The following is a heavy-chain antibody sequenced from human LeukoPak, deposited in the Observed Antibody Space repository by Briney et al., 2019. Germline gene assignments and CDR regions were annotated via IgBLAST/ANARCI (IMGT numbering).Heavy chain of an antibody. CDR3: ARHLTLDGYNYYAFDI. CDR1: GGSTSSYY. V-gene: IGHV4-59*08. J-gene: IGHJ3*02. CDR2: IYYSGST. D-gene: IGHD5-24*01. Sequence: SETLSLTCTVSGGSTSSYYWSWIRQPPGKGLEWIGYIYYSGSTNYNPSLKSRVTISVDTSKNQFSLKLSSVTAADTAVYYCARHLTLDGYNYYAFDIWGQGTMVTVSS.